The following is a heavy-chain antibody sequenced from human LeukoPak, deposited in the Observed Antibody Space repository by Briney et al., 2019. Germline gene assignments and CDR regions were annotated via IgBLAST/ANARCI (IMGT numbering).Heavy chain of an antibody. J-gene: IGHJ5*01. D-gene: IGHD6-19*01. CDR2: ISTYNGDT. CDR3: ARDPSNTSGWYIWFDF. CDR1: GYTFKNYG. Sequence: ASVKVSFKASGYTFKNYGISWVRQAPGQGLEWMGWISTYNGDTKHAQKVQDRLTLTADASTSTAYMELRGLRSDDTAVYYCARDPSNTSGWYIWFDFWGQGTLVTVSS. V-gene: IGHV1-18*04.